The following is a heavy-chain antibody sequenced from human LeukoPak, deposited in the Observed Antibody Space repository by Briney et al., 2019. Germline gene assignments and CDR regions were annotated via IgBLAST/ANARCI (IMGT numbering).Heavy chain of an antibody. V-gene: IGHV3-23*01. CDR1: GFTVSSNY. D-gene: IGHD2-2*01. Sequence: GGSLRLSCAASGFTVSSNYMTWVRQAPGKGLEWVSTISGSGGSKYYADSVKGRFTISRDNSKNTLYLQMNSLRVDDTAVYYCASEYCSSTSCYFDFWGQGTLVTVSS. CDR3: ASEYCSSTSCYFDF. J-gene: IGHJ4*02. CDR2: ISGSGGSK.